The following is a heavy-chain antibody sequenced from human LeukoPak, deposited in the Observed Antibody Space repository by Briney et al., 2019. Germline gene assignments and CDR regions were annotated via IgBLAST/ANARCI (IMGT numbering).Heavy chain of an antibody. CDR3: ARAMGKEYQLLWGYYYYYYMDV. CDR2: ISAYNGNT. V-gene: IGHV1-18*01. J-gene: IGHJ6*03. D-gene: IGHD2-2*01. Sequence: GASVKVSCKASGYTFTSYGISWVRQAPGQGLEWMGWISAYNGNTNYAQKLQGRVTMTTDTSTSTAYMELRSLRSDDTAVYYCARAMGKEYQLLWGYYYYYYMDVWGKGTTVTVSS. CDR1: GYTFTSYG.